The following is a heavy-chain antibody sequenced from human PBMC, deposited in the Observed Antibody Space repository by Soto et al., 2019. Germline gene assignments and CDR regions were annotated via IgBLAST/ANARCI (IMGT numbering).Heavy chain of an antibody. CDR2: IYWDDGK. CDR3: VHRPAYDLSTGYYRFDY. CDR1: GFSLNTKRVG. Sequence: PTQTLTQACSFCGFSLNTKRVGVAWIRQPPGKALEWLALIYWDDGKRYSPSLKTRLNITKDTSKNQVVLTLTNVDPVDTATYYCVHRPAYDLSTGYYRFDYWGQGYRVTVSS. V-gene: IGHV2-5*02. D-gene: IGHD3-9*01. J-gene: IGHJ4*02.